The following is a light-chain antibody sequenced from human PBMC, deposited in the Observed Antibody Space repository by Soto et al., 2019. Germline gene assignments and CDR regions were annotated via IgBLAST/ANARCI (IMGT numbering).Light chain of an antibody. CDR2: DNG. CDR3: GTWDSSLKAWL. Sequence: QSVLTQPPSVSAAPGQKVTISCSGSSSNIGRNFVSWYQQLPGTGPKLLIYDNGKRPSGTPERFSVSKSGMSATLAITGLQTGDEADYYCGTWDSSLKAWLFGAGTKLTVL. CDR1: SSNIGRNF. V-gene: IGLV1-51*01. J-gene: IGLJ3*02.